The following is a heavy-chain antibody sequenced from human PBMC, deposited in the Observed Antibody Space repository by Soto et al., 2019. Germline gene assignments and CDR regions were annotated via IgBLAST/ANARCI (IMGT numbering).Heavy chain of an antibody. CDR2: IIPIFGTA. CDR3: AMYSPEYYDILTGPLRGWFDP. D-gene: IGHD3-9*01. Sequence: SVKVSCKASGVTFSSYAISWVRQAPGQGLEWMGGIIPIFGTANYAQKFQGRVTITADESTSTAYMELSSLRSEDTAVYYCAMYSPEYYDILTGPLRGWFDPWGQGTLVTVSS. CDR1: GVTFSSYA. V-gene: IGHV1-69*13. J-gene: IGHJ5*02.